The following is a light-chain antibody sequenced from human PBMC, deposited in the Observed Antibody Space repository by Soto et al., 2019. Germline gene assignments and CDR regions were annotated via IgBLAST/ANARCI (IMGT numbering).Light chain of an antibody. J-gene: IGKJ1*01. CDR2: GAS. V-gene: IGKV3-20*01. Sequence: EIVLTQSPGTLSLSPGERVTLSCRASQSVSSSYLAWYQQKPGQAPRLLIYGASSRATGIPDRFSGSGSGTDFTLTISRLXXXXFXVXYXQQYGSSPWTFGQGNKVEIK. CDR1: QSVSSSY. CDR3: QQYGSSPWT.